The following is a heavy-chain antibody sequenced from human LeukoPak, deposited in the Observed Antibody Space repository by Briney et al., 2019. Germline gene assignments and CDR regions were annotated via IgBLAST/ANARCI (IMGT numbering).Heavy chain of an antibody. CDR3: ARDRRGGSRVGYYYYMDV. J-gene: IGHJ6*03. CDR1: GFTFSNYG. D-gene: IGHD3-16*01. CDR2: INHSGST. Sequence: PGGSLRLSCAASGFTFSNYGLSWVRQAPGKGLEWIGEINHSGSTNYNPSLKSRVTISVDTSKNQFSLKLSSVTAADTAVYYCARDRRGGSRVGYYYYMDVWGKGTTVTISS. V-gene: IGHV4-34*01.